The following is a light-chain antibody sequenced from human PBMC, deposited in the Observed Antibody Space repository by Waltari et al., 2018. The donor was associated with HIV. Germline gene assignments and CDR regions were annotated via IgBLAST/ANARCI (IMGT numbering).Light chain of an antibody. CDR1: QSVLHSSNNKNY. Sequence: DIVLTQSPDSLAVLLGERATINCNSSQSVLHSSNNKNYLAWYQQTPGQPPKLLTYWASTQESGVPDRFSGSGSGTDFTLTINSLQAEDVAVYYCQQYFSSPRTFGPGTKVDV. J-gene: IGKJ3*01. V-gene: IGKV4-1*01. CDR2: WAS. CDR3: QQYFSSPRT.